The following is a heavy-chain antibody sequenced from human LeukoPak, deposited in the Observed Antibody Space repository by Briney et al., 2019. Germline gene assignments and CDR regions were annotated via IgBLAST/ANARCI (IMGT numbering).Heavy chain of an antibody. J-gene: IGHJ6*02. V-gene: IGHV1-18*01. CDR2: ISAYNGNT. CDR1: GYTFTSYG. CDR3: ARVHLPQDIVLMVYAIDYYGMDV. D-gene: IGHD2-8*01. Sequence: ASVKVSCKASGYTFTSYGISWVRQAPGQGLAWMGWISAYNGNTNYAQKLQGRVTMTTDTSTSTAYMEVRSLRSDDTAVYYCARVHLPQDIVLMVYAIDYYGMDVWGQGTTVTVSS.